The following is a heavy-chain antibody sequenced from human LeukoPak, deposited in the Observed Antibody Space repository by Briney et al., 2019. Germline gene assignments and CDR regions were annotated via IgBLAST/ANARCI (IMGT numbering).Heavy chain of an antibody. J-gene: IGHJ3*02. V-gene: IGHV5-51*01. D-gene: IGHD2-2*01. CDR2: IYPGDSDT. CDR3: ARTYCSSTSCYFVAFDI. CDR1: GYIFTSYR. Sequence: NHGESLKISCKGSGYIFTSYRIGWVRQMPGKGLEWMGIIYPGDSDTRYSPSSQGQVTISADKSISTAYLQWSSLKASDTAMYYCARTYCSSTSCYFVAFDIWGQGTMVTVSS.